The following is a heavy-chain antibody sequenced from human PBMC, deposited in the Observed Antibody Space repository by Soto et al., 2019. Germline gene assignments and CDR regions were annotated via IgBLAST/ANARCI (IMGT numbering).Heavy chain of an antibody. J-gene: IGHJ3*01. Sequence: HCSTASEGQIINHGVSWVSTAPGKGLEWVSSISSSSSYIYYADSVKGRFTISRDNAKNSLYLQMNSLRAEDTAVYYCARDGRIAAAGRIWGQGTMVTGSS. V-gene: IGHV3-21*01. CDR3: ARDGRIAAAGRI. CDR1: EGQIINHG. D-gene: IGHD6-13*01. CDR2: ISSSSSYI.